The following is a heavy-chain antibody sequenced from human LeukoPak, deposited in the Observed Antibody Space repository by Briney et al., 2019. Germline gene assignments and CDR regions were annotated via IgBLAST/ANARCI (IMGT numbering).Heavy chain of an antibody. D-gene: IGHD3-3*01. Sequence: ASVKVSCKASGYTFTSYDINWVRQATGQGLEWMGWMNPNSGNTGYAQKFQGRVTMTRNTSISTAYMELSSLRSEDTAVYYCARARERVVPDAFDIWGQGTMVTVSS. CDR3: ARARERVVPDAFDI. CDR2: MNPNSGNT. V-gene: IGHV1-8*01. CDR1: GYTFTSYD. J-gene: IGHJ3*02.